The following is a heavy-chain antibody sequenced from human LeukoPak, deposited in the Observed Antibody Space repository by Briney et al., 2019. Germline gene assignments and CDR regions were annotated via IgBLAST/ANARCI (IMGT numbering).Heavy chain of an antibody. CDR1: GLTLSSNY. Sequence: PGGSLRLSCAASGLTLSSNYMSWVRQAPGKGLEWVSVIYSGGSTYYADSVKGRFTISRDNSKNTQYLPMNSLRAEDTAVYYCARALMVRGVFAFDICCQGTMVTVCS. CDR2: IYSGGST. V-gene: IGHV3-53*01. D-gene: IGHD3-10*01. CDR3: ARALMVRGVFAFDI. J-gene: IGHJ3*02.